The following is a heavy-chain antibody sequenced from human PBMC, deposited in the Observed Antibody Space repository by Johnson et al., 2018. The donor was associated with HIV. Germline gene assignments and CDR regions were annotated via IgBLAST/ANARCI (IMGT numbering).Heavy chain of an antibody. Sequence: VQLVESGGGVVQPGRSLRPSCAASGFTFSSYAMHWVRQAPGKGLEWVAVISSDGGNKYYADPVKGRFTISRDNSKNPLYLQMNSLRAEDTAVYYCASFAAAGDAFDIWGQGTMVTVSS. D-gene: IGHD6-13*01. CDR2: ISSDGGNK. CDR3: ASFAAAGDAFDI. CDR1: GFTFSSYA. V-gene: IGHV3-30-3*01. J-gene: IGHJ3*02.